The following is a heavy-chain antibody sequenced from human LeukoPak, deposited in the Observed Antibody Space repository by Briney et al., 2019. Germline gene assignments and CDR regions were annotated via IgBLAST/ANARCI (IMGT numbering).Heavy chain of an antibody. D-gene: IGHD3-3*01. V-gene: IGHV4-39*01. J-gene: IGHJ4*02. CDR1: GGSISSSSYY. CDR3: ARASARGTIFGVPSARLQL. Sequence: KPSETLSLTCTVSGGSISSSSYYWGWIRQPPGKGLEWIGSIYYSGSTYYNPSLKSRVTISVDTSKNQFSLKLSSVTAADTAVYYCARASARGTIFGVPSARLQLWGQGTLVTVSS. CDR2: IYYSGST.